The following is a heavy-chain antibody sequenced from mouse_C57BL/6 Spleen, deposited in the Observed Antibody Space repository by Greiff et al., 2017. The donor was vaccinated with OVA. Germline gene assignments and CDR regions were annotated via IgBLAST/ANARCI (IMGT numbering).Heavy chain of an antibody. J-gene: IGHJ1*03. D-gene: IGHD1-1*01. CDR1: GYTFTSYD. CDR3: ARSYYYGSSSHWYFDV. Sequence: QVQLQQSGPELVKPGASVQLSCKASGYTFTSYDINRVKQRPGQGLEWIGWIYPRDGSTKYNEKFKGKATLTVDTSSSTAYMELHSLTSEDSAVYFCARSYYYGSSSHWYFDVWGTGTTVTVSS. CDR2: IYPRDGST. V-gene: IGHV1-85*01.